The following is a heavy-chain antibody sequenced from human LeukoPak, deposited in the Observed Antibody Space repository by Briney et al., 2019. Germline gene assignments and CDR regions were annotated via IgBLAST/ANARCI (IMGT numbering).Heavy chain of an antibody. CDR2: ISAYNGNT. CDR1: GYTFTSYG. D-gene: IGHD2-21*02. V-gene: IGHV1-18*01. Sequence: GASVKVSCKASGYTFTSYGISWVRQAPGQGLERMGWISAYNGNTNYAQKLQGRVTMTTDTSTSTAYMELRSLRSDDTAVYYCAGRAYCGGDCYFPPDYWGQGTLVTVSS. J-gene: IGHJ4*02. CDR3: AGRAYCGGDCYFPPDY.